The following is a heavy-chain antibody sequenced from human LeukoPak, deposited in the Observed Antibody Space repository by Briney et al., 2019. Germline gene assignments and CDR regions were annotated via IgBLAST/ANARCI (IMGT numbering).Heavy chain of an antibody. CDR1: GYTFTNYG. J-gene: IGHJ4*02. Sequence: ASVKVSCKASGYTFTNYGVSWVRQAPGQGLEWMGWVSPYNGITNYAQKFQGRVTMTTDTSTSTAYMELRSLRSDDTAVYYCAREATVTMDYWGQGTLVTVSS. D-gene: IGHD4-17*01. CDR2: VSPYNGIT. CDR3: AREATVTMDY. V-gene: IGHV1-18*01.